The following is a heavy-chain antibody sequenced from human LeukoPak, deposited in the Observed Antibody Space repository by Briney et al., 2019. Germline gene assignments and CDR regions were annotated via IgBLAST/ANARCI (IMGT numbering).Heavy chain of an antibody. CDR2: AYYRSKWYI. V-gene: IGHV6-1*01. CDR1: GDSVSSNSAI. CDR3: ARGAFGGIRDGMDV. J-gene: IGHJ6*02. D-gene: IGHD3-16*01. Sequence: SQTLSLSCAISGDSVSSNSAIWNWIRQSPPRGLEWLGRAYYRSKWYIEYAASVQSRITINPDTSKNQFSLQLNSVTPEDTAVYYCARGAFGGIRDGMDVWGQGTTVTVSS.